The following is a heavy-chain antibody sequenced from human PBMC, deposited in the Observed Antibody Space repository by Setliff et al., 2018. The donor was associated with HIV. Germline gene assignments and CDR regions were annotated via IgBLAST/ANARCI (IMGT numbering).Heavy chain of an antibody. CDR2: FHHSGSP. CDR1: GYSISTAYY. Sequence: PSETLSLTCAVSGYSISTAYYWAWIRQSPGKGLEWIGGFHHSGSPHYNPSLKSRVTISGQTSKNQFSLTLTSVTAADTAIYYCARQGAGYYYDSSDYYTGNGFDMWGQGTMVTVSS. V-gene: IGHV4-38-2*01. D-gene: IGHD3-22*01. J-gene: IGHJ3*02. CDR3: ARQGAGYYYDSSDYYTGNGFDM.